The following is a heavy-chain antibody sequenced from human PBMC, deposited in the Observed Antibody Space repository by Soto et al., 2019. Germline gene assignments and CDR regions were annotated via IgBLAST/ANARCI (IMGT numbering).Heavy chain of an antibody. J-gene: IGHJ6*02. CDR3: ARAITMVRGVIDYYYYGMDV. V-gene: IGHV4-34*01. CDR1: GGSSSGYY. Sequence: SSETLSLTCAVYGGSSSGYYWSWIRQPPGKGLEWIGEINHSGSTNYNPSLKSRVAISVDTSKNQFSLKLSSVTAADTAVYYCARAITMVRGVIDYYYYGMDVWGQGTTVTVS. D-gene: IGHD3-10*01. CDR2: INHSGST.